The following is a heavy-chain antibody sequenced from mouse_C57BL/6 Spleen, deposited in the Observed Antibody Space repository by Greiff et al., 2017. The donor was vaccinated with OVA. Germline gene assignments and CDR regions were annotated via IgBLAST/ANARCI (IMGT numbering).Heavy chain of an antibody. CDR3: ARRRYGNYEYYAMDY. V-gene: IGHV1-20*01. Sequence: EVQLQQSGPELVKPGDSVKISCKASGYSFTGYFMNWVMQSHGKSLEWIGRINPYNGDTFYNQKFKGKATLTVDKSSSTAHMELRSLTSEDSAVYYCARRRYGNYEYYAMDYWGQGTSVTVSS. J-gene: IGHJ4*01. CDR1: GYSFTGYF. D-gene: IGHD2-10*02. CDR2: INPYNGDT.